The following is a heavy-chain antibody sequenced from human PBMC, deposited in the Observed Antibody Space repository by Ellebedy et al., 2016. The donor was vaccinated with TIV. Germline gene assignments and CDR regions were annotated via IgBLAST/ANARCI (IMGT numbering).Heavy chain of an antibody. V-gene: IGHV3-74*01. CDR3: ARDDGILLFDPHIPYLEPYYYGMDV. CDR1: GFSFSSYW. J-gene: IGHJ6*02. D-gene: IGHD2-21*02. CDR2: INSDGSST. Sequence: GESLKISCAASGFSFSSYWMHWVRQAPGKGLVWVSRINSDGSSTSYADSVKGRFTISRDNAKNTLYLQMNSLRAEDTAVYYCARDDGILLFDPHIPYLEPYYYGMDVWGQGTTVTVSS.